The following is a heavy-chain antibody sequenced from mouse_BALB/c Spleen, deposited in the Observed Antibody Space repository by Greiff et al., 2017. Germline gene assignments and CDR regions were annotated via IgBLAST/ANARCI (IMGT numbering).Heavy chain of an antibody. CDR1: GFTFSDYY. CDR2: ISDGGSYT. D-gene: IGHD2-4*01. V-gene: IGHV5-4*02. J-gene: IGHJ3*01. CDR3: ERDISTMITTFAY. Sequence: EVQLVESGGGLVKPGGSLKLSCAASGFTFSDYYMYWVRQTPEKRLEWVATISDGGSYTYYPDSVKGRFTISRDNAKNNLYLQMSSLKSEDTAMYYCERDISTMITTFAYWGQGTLVTVSA.